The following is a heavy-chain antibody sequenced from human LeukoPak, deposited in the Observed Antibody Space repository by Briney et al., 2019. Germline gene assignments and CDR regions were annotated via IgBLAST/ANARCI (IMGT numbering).Heavy chain of an antibody. D-gene: IGHD1-1*01. CDR2: ISSSSSYI. J-gene: IGHJ4*02. CDR1: GFTFSSYS. V-gene: IGHV3-21*01. Sequence: GSLRLSCAASGFTFSSYSMNWVRQAPGKGLEWVSSISSSSSYIYYADSVKGRFTISRDNAKNSLYLQMNSLRAEDTAVYYCARVSTSRLYDYWGQGTLVTVSS. CDR3: ARVSTSRLYDY.